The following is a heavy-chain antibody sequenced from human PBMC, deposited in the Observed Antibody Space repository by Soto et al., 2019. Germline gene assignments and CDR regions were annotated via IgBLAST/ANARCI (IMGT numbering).Heavy chain of an antibody. D-gene: IGHD5-18*01. Sequence: GGSLRLSCAASGFTFSSYAMSWVRQAPGKGLEWVSAISGSGGSTYYADSVKGRLTISRDNSKNTLYLQMNSLRAEDTAVYYCAKLKYSYGHYYYYYGMDVWGQGTTVTVSS. CDR2: ISGSGGST. CDR1: GFTFSSYA. J-gene: IGHJ6*02. CDR3: AKLKYSYGHYYYYYGMDV. V-gene: IGHV3-23*01.